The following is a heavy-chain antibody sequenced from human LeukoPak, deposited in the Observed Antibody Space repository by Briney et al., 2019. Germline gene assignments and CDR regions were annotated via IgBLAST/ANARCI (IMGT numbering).Heavy chain of an antibody. CDR1: GYTFTNYY. V-gene: IGHV1-2*02. CDR3: VPSANYYYFDY. Sequence: ASVTVSCKPSGYTFTNYYMHWVRQGPGLGFEWMGWINPKSGGTSYPQKFQGRLTMTRDTSISTAYMELSRLGSDDTAVYYCVPSANYYYFDYWGQGTLVTVSS. J-gene: IGHJ4*02. CDR2: INPKSGGT. D-gene: IGHD4/OR15-4a*01.